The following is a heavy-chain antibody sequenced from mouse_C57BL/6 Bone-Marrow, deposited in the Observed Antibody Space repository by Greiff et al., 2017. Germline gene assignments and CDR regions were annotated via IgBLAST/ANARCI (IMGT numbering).Heavy chain of an antibody. CDR1: GYTFTSYD. Sequence: VQGVESGPELVKPGASVKLSCKASGYTFTSYDINWVKQRPGQGLEWIGWIYPRDGSNKYNEKFKGTATLTVDTSSSTVYMELHSLTSEDSAVYFCARGYCYWGQGTTLTVSS. CDR3: ARGYCY. CDR2: IYPRDGSN. J-gene: IGHJ2*01. D-gene: IGHD2-3*01. V-gene: IGHV1-85*01.